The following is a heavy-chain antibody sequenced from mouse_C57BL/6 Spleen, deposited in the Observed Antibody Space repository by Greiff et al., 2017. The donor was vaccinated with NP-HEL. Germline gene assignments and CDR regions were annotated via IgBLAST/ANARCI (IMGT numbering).Heavy chain of an antibody. D-gene: IGHD2-2*01. CDR1: GFNIKDYY. CDR2: IDPEDGDT. CDR3: TTYVGYDDDAMDY. J-gene: IGHJ4*01. Sequence: VQLQQSGAELVRPGASVKLSCTASGFNIKDYYMHWVKQRPEQGLEWIGRIDPEDGDTEYAPKFQGKATMTADTSANTAYLQLSSLTSEDTAVYYCTTYVGYDDDAMDYWGQGTSVTVSS. V-gene: IGHV14-1*01.